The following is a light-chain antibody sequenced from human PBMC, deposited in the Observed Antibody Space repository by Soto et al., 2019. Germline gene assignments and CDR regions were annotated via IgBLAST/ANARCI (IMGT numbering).Light chain of an antibody. CDR2: SAS. V-gene: IGKV3-20*01. CDR1: QTVSSSF. CDR3: QQYGRSPWT. J-gene: IGKJ1*01. Sequence: EIVLTQSPGTLSLSPGERAILSFSASQTVSSSFLAWYQQKPGQAPRLLIYSASSRATAIPDRFSGSGSATDFTLTISRLEPEDFAVYFCQQYGRSPWTFGQGTKVEIK.